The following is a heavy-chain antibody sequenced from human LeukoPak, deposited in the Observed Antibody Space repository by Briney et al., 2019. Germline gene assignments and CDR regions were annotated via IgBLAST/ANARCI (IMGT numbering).Heavy chain of an antibody. CDR2: IFYSGSI. D-gene: IGHD4-11*01. Sequence: PSETLSLTCAVSGGSISTYNWWSWVRQPPGKGLEWIGEIFYSGSINYNPSLKSRVTLSLDKSKNQFSLQLSSVTAADTAMYYCAKTHSHFPPYFDYWGQGTLVIVSS. CDR3: AKTHSHFPPYFDY. V-gene: IGHV4-4*02. CDR1: GGSISTYNW. J-gene: IGHJ4*02.